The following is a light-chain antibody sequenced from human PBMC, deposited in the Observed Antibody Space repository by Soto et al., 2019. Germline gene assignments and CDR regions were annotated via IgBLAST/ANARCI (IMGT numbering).Light chain of an antibody. Sequence: EIVLTQSPGTLSLSPGERATLSCRARQSVSSSYLAWYQQKPGQAPRLLIYGASSRATGIPDRFSGSGSGTDFTLTISRLEPEDFAVYYCQQYGSSFPLLTFGGGTKVEIK. CDR2: GAS. CDR1: QSVSSSY. J-gene: IGKJ4*01. V-gene: IGKV3-20*01. CDR3: QQYGSSFPLLT.